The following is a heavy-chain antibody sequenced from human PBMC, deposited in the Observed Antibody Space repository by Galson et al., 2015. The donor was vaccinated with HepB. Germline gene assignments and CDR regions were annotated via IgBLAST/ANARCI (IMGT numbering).Heavy chain of an antibody. J-gene: IGHJ4*02. CDR1: GGSFSRYY. D-gene: IGHD3-16*02. CDR3: ARGQTSTYVWGSHRFFFDY. V-gene: IGHV4-34*01. CDR2: INHSGST. Sequence: ETLSLTCAVYGGSFSRYYWTWIRQPPGKGLEWIGEINHSGSTNYNPSLKSRVTISVDTSKNQFSLRLSSVTAADTAVYYCARGQTSTYVWGSHRFFFDYWGQGTLVTVSS.